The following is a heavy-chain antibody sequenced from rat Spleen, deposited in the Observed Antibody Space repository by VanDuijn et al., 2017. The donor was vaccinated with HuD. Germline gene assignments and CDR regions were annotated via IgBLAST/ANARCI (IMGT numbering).Heavy chain of an antibody. J-gene: IGHJ2*01. CDR2: ISPSGGST. V-gene: IGHV5-19*01. Sequence: EVQLVESGGGLVQPGRSLTLSCAASGFTFSDFGMHWIRQAPTKGLEWVASISPSGGSTYYRDSVQGRVTISRDNARSTLFLEMDSLRSEDTATYYCTKDMVGAWGQGVMVTVSS. CDR1: GFTFSDFG. CDR3: TKDMVGA. D-gene: IGHD1-3*01.